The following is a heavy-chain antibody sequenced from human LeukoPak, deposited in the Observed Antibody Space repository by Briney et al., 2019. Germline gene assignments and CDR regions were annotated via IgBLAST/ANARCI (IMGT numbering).Heavy chain of an antibody. Sequence: ASVKVSCQASGYTFTGYYMHWVRQATGPGLEWMGRINPNSGGTNYAQKFQGRVTMTRDTSISTAYMELSRLRSDDTAVYYCARGDKYYYDSSGYRRNYWGQGTLVTVSS. J-gene: IGHJ4*02. CDR2: INPNSGGT. V-gene: IGHV1-2*06. D-gene: IGHD3-22*01. CDR3: ARGDKYYYDSSGYRRNY. CDR1: GYTFTGYY.